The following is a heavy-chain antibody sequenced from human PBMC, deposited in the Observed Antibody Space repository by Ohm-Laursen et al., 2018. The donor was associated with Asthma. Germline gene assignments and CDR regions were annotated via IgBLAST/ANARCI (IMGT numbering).Heavy chain of an antibody. CDR1: GFTFSSYA. J-gene: IGHJ3*01. V-gene: IGHV3-23*01. CDR3: VREDNWGLDL. CDR2: ISGSGGST. Sequence: SLRLSCAAFGFTFSSYAMSWVRQAPGKGLEWVSAISGSGGSTYYADSVKGRFTISRDNAKNTLYLQMNSLRAEDMALYYCVREDNWGLDLWGQGTMVTVSS. D-gene: IGHD7-27*01.